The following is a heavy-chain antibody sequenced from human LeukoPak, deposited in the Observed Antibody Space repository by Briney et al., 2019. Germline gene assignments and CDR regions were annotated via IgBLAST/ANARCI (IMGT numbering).Heavy chain of an antibody. Sequence: SETLSLTCTVSGGSISSSSYYWGWIRQPPGKGLEWIGSIYYGGSTYYNPSLKSRVTISVDTSKNQFSLKLSSVTAADTAVYYCASSRVNYFDYWGQGTLVTVSS. CDR3: ASSRVNYFDY. J-gene: IGHJ4*02. D-gene: IGHD4-23*01. CDR1: GGSISSSSYY. V-gene: IGHV4-39*01. CDR2: IYYGGST.